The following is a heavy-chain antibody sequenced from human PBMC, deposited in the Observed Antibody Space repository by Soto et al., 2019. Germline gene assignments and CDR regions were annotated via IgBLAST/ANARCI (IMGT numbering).Heavy chain of an antibody. CDR2: ISYDGSNK. Sequence: QVQLVESGGGVVQPGRSLRLSCAASGFTFSSYAMHWVRQAPGKGLEWVAVISYDGSNKYYADSVKGRFTISRDNSKTTLYLQMNSLRAEDTAVYYCARDKSPYSSGWHNRHFDYWGQGTLVTVSS. D-gene: IGHD6-19*01. V-gene: IGHV3-30-3*01. J-gene: IGHJ4*02. CDR1: GFTFSSYA. CDR3: ARDKSPYSSGWHNRHFDY.